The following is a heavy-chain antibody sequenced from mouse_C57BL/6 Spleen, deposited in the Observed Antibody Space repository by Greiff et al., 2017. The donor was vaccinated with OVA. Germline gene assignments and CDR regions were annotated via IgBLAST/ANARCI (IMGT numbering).Heavy chain of an antibody. V-gene: IGHV1-64*01. CDR2: IPPNSGST. Sequence: QVQLQQPGAELVKPGASVKLSCKASGYTFTSYWMHWVKQRPGQGLEWIGMIPPNSGSTNYNEKFKSKATLTVDKSSSTAYMQLSSLTSEDSAVYYCARSTGTRYYFDYWGQGTTLTVSS. D-gene: IGHD4-1*02. J-gene: IGHJ2*01. CDR1: GYTFTSYW. CDR3: ARSTGTRYYFDY.